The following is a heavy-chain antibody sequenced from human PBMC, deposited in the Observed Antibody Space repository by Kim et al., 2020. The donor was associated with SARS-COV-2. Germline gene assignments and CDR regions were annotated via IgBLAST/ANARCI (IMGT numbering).Heavy chain of an antibody. Sequence: GGSLRLSCAASGFTFDDYAMHWVRQAPGKGLEWVSGISWNSGSIGYADSVKGRFTISRDNAKNSLYLQMNSLRAEDTALYYCARWGQLADYWGQGTLVTVSS. V-gene: IGHV3-9*01. CDR2: ISWNSGSI. CDR1: GFTFDDYA. CDR3: ARWGQLADY. D-gene: IGHD6-13*01. J-gene: IGHJ4*02.